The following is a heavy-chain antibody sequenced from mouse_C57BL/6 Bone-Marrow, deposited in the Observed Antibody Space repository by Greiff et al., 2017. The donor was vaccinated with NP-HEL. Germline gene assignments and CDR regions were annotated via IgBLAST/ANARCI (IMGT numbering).Heavy chain of an antibody. D-gene: IGHD4-1*01. J-gene: IGHJ1*03. CDR1: GFTFSDYG. CDR3: AHSPNWDWYFDV. Sequence: EVMLVESGGGLVKPGGSLKLSCAASGFTFSDYGMHWVRQAPEKGLEWVAYISSGSSTIYYADTVKGRFTISRDNAKNTLFLQMTSLRSEDTAMYDCAHSPNWDWYFDVWGTGTTVTVSS. CDR2: ISSGSSTI. V-gene: IGHV5-17*01.